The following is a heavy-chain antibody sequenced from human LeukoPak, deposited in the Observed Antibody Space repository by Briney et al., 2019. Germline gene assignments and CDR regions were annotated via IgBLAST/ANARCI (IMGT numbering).Heavy chain of an antibody. V-gene: IGHV3-7*03. D-gene: IGHD3/OR15-3a*01. CDR2: IKLDGSEK. CDR1: GFVFRSYA. J-gene: IGHJ4*02. Sequence: GGSLRLSCAASGFVFRSYAMSWVRQAPGKGLEWVANIKLDGSEKNYVDSVKGRFTISRDNTKNSLYLQMNSLRAEDTAAFYCARDQYDTWSRRGNFDSWGQGNPGHRLL. CDR3: ARDQYDTWSRRGNFDS.